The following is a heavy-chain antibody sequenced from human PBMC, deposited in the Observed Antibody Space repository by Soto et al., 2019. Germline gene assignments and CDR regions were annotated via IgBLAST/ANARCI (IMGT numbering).Heavy chain of an antibody. V-gene: IGHV4-39*01. CDR2: IYYSGST. D-gene: IGHD3-22*01. CDR3: ARLVKSPEYTNYYDSSGYYYLFDY. Sequence: SETLSLTCTVSGGSISSSSYYWGWIRQPPGKGLEWIGSIYYSGSTYYNPSLKSRVTISVDTSKNQFSLTLSSVTAADTAVYYCARLVKSPEYTNYYDSSGYYYLFDYGGQGTLVTVSS. CDR1: GGSISSSSYY. J-gene: IGHJ4*02.